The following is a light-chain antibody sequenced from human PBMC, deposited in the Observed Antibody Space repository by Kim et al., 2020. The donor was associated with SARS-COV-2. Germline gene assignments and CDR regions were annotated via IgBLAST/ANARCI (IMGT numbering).Light chain of an antibody. CDR3: QVWDSSSDPVV. J-gene: IGLJ2*01. V-gene: IGLV3-21*04. CDR2: YDS. CDR1: NIGSKS. Sequence: SYELTQPPSVSVAPGKTARITCGGNNIGSKSVHWYQQKPGQAPVLDIYYDSDRPSGIPERFSGSNSGNTATLTISRVEAGDEADYYCQVWDSSSDPVVFGGGTQLTVL.